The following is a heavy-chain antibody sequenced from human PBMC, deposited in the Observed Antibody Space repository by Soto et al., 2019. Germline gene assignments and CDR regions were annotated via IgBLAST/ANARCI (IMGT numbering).Heavy chain of an antibody. D-gene: IGHD6-19*01. CDR2: LSGSGTST. CDR3: AKATTNGGWFNPFDS. J-gene: IGHJ4*02. V-gene: IGHV3-23*01. Sequence: TGGSLRLSCAASGFSFVNYAMNWVRQAPGKGLEWVSGLSGSGTSTYYADSVKGRFTISRDNSRDTLFLQMNSLTADDTAVYYCAKATTNGGWFNPFDSWGQGALV. CDR1: GFSFVNYA.